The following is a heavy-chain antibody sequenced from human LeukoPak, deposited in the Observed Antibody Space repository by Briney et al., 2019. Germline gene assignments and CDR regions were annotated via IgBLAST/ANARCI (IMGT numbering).Heavy chain of an antibody. CDR3: ARGDRMPLYHFGY. CDR2: IYYSGST. D-gene: IGHD3-22*01. CDR1: GGSISSYY. Sequence: PSETLSLTCTVSGGSISSYYWSWIRQPPGKGLEWIGYIYYSGSTNYNPSLKSRVTISVDTSKNQFSLKLSSVTAADTAVYYCARGDRMPLYHFGYWGQGTLVTVSS. J-gene: IGHJ4*02. V-gene: IGHV4-59*01.